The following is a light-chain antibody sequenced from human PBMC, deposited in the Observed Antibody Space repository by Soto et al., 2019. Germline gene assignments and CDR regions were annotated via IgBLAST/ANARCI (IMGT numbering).Light chain of an antibody. V-gene: IGKV3-20*01. J-gene: IGKJ1*01. CDR3: HHDVRSRP. CDR2: GAS. Sequence: EIVLTQSPATLSLSPGQRAALSCRASQSVGSYLAWYQQRPGLAPRLLIYGASSRATGIPDRFSGSGSGTVFTLTSGRLELEDFAVYYCHHDVRSRPFGRGTKADSK. CDR1: QSVGSY.